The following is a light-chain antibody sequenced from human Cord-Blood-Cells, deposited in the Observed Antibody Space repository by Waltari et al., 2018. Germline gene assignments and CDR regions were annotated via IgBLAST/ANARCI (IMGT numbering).Light chain of an antibody. Sequence: EIVLTQSPATLSLSPGERATLSCTASQSVSSYLAWYQQKPGQALRLLIYDASNRATGIPARFSGSGSGTDFTLTISSREPEDFAVYYCQQRSNWPPSFGGGTKVEIK. CDR3: QQRSNWPPS. CDR2: DAS. CDR1: QSVSSY. J-gene: IGKJ4*01. V-gene: IGKV3-11*01.